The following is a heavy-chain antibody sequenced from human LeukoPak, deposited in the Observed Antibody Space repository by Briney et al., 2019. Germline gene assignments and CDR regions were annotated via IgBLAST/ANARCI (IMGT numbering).Heavy chain of an antibody. V-gene: IGHV3-30*18. J-gene: IGHJ3*02. CDR3: AKDLLTGNDAFDI. Sequence: GGSLRPSRADSGFTFSSYTMNWVRQAPGKGLEGVAGISYDENNKYYAASVKGRFTISRDNSKNALYLQMNSLRAEDTAVYYCAKDLLTGNDAFDIWGQGRKLTVSS. D-gene: IGHD7-27*01. CDR1: GFTFSSYT. CDR2: ISYDENNK.